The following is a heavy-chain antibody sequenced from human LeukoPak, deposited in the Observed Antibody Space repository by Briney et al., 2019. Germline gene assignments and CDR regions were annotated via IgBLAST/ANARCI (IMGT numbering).Heavy chain of an antibody. Sequence: GGSLRLSCAASGLTINTNYMNWVRQAPGRGLEWLSVIYPGGVTKYAESVKGRFTVSRDIAKNTVYLEMNDLRAEDTALYYCARDRIGGEEYWGQGTLVTVSS. CDR2: IYPGGVT. V-gene: IGHV3-53*01. D-gene: IGHD3-16*01. J-gene: IGHJ4*02. CDR3: ARDRIGGEEY. CDR1: GLTINTNY.